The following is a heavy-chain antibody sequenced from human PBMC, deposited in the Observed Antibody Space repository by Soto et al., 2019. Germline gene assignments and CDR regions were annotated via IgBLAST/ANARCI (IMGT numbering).Heavy chain of an antibody. CDR2: IFSNDEK. V-gene: IGHV2-26*01. Sequence: HVTLKESGPVPVKPTETLTLTCTVSGFSLSNGKVGVSWIRRPPGKALEWLTHIFSNDEKSDRTSLKRRLTISEDTSKSQVFLTMTNVDPVDTATYYCARILFGRSVAGGYFYMDVWGKGTTVTVSS. J-gene: IGHJ6*03. CDR3: ARILFGRSVAGGYFYMDV. CDR1: GFSLSNGKVG. D-gene: IGHD6-19*01.